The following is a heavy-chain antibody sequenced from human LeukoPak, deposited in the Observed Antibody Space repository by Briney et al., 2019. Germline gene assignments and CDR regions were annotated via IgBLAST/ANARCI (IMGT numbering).Heavy chain of an antibody. Sequence: TGGPLRLSCAASGFIFSSYGMHWVRQAPGKGLEWVAVTWYDGSNKYYADAVKGRFTISRDNSKNTLYLQMNSLRAEDTAVYFCARDHGDYSGKDYWGQGTLVTVSS. D-gene: IGHD4-17*01. CDR3: ARDHGDYSGKDY. J-gene: IGHJ4*02. CDR2: TWYDGSNK. CDR1: GFIFSSYG. V-gene: IGHV3-33*01.